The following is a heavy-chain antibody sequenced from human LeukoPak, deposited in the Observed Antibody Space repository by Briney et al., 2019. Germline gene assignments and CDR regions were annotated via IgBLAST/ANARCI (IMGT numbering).Heavy chain of an antibody. D-gene: IGHD3-3*01. CDR1: GGSINSGGYS. CDR3: ARAGYDFWSGYYNAHAFDI. CDR2: IYHSGST. J-gene: IGHJ3*02. V-gene: IGHV4-30-2*01. Sequence: SQTLSLTCAVSGGSINSGGYSWSWIRQPPGKGLEWIGYIYHSGSTYYNPSLKSRVTISVDRSKNQFSLKLSSVTAADTAVYYCARAGYDFWSGYYNAHAFDIWGQGTMVTVSS.